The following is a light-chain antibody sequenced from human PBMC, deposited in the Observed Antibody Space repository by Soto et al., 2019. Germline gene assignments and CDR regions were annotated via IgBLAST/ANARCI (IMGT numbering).Light chain of an antibody. CDR3: QQRRNWPLT. CDR2: DAS. V-gene: IGKV3-11*01. Sequence: EIVMTQSAATLSVSPRERATLACRASQSVSSFLAWYRQKPGQAPRLLIYDASNKATGIPARFSGSGSGTDFTLTINSLEPEDFAVYYRQQRRNWPLTFGGGTKVDIK. CDR1: QSVSSF. J-gene: IGKJ4*01.